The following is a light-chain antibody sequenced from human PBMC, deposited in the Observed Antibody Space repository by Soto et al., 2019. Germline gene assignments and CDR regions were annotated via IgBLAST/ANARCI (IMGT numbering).Light chain of an antibody. CDR3: QQSPVT. CDR2: GAS. J-gene: IGKJ1*01. Sequence: EIVLTQSPGNLSLSPGERATLSCRASQSVSSYYLAWYQQKPGQAPRLLIYGASTRATGIPDRFSGSGSGTDFTLTITRLEPEDCALYYCQQSPVTFXQGTKVDIK. CDR1: QSVSSYY. V-gene: IGKV3-20*01.